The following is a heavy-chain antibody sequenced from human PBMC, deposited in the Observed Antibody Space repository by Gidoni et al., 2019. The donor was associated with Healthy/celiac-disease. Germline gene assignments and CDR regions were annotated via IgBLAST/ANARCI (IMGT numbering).Heavy chain of an antibody. V-gene: IGHV3-21*01. D-gene: IGHD3-10*01. Sequence: EVQLVESGGGLVKPGGSLRLSCAASGFTFSSYSMNWVRQAPGKGLEWVSSISSSSSYIYYADSVKGRFTISRDNAKNSLYLQMNSLRAEDTAVYYCARGRLTMVRGVIFDYWGQGTLVTVSS. CDR1: GFTFSSYS. CDR2: ISSSSSYI. CDR3: ARGRLTMVRGVIFDY. J-gene: IGHJ4*02.